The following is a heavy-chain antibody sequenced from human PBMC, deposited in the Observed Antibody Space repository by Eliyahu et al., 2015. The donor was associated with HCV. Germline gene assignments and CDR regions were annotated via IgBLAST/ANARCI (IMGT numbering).Heavy chain of an antibody. Sequence: QLVLVQSGAEVKKPGSSVKVSCKASVGTFXNYAISWXRQAPGXGLEXMGGVIPIFGTANYAQKXQDRVTITADKSTSTAFMELSSLRSEDTAVYYCARMIALSGTNYYGMDVWGQGTTVTVSS. CDR2: VIPIFGTA. CDR3: ARMIALSGTNYYGMDV. D-gene: IGHD6-19*01. J-gene: IGHJ6*02. CDR1: VGTFXNYA. V-gene: IGHV1-69*06.